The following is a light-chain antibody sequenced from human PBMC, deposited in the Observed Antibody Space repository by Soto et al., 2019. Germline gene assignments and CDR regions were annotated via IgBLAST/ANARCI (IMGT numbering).Light chain of an antibody. J-gene: IGKJ5*01. Sequence: DIQMSQSPSTVSASVGDRVTITCRASQGISSWLAWYQQKPGKAPKLLIYAASTLETEVPSRFSGSGSGTDFTLTISSLQPEDFATYYCQQSNSFPFTFGQGTRLETK. CDR1: QGISSW. V-gene: IGKV1-12*02. CDR3: QQSNSFPFT. CDR2: AAS.